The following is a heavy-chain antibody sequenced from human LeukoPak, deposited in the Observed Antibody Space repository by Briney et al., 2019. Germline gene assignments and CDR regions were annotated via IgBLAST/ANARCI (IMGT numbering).Heavy chain of an antibody. CDR3: ARVPGVDTAMVDFDY. Sequence: SVKVSCKAPGGTFSSYAISWVRQAPGQGLEWMGGIIPIFGTANYAQKFQGRVTITADESTSTAYMELSSLRSEDTAVYYCARVPGVDTAMVDFDYWGQGTLVTVSS. CDR2: IIPIFGTA. V-gene: IGHV1-69*13. J-gene: IGHJ4*02. D-gene: IGHD5-18*01. CDR1: GGTFSSYA.